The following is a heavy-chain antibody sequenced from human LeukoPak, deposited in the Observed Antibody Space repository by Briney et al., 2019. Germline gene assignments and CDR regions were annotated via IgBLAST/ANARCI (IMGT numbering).Heavy chain of an antibody. Sequence: GRSLRLSCAASGFTFSSYGMHWVRQAPGKGLVWVSRINDDGTTTDYADSVRGRFTISRDNAKNTLYLQMTSLRAEDTAIYYCARSQMDVWGHGTTVTVSS. CDR3: ARSQMDV. CDR2: INDDGTTT. J-gene: IGHJ6*02. CDR1: GFTFSSYG. V-gene: IGHV3-74*01.